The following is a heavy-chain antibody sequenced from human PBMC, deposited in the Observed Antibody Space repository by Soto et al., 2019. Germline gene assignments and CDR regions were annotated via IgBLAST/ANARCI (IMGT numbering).Heavy chain of an antibody. CDR1: GYTFTSYG. D-gene: IGHD4-4*01. Sequence: GASVKVSCKASGYTFTSYGISWVRQAPGQGLEWMGWISAYNGNTNYAQKLQGRVTMTTDTSTSTAYMELRSLRSDDTAVYYCARDLYSNYFWAAFDIWGQGTMVTVSS. V-gene: IGHV1-18*01. J-gene: IGHJ3*02. CDR2: ISAYNGNT. CDR3: ARDLYSNYFWAAFDI.